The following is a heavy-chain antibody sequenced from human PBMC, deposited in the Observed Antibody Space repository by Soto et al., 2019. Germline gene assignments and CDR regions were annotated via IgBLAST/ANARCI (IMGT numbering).Heavy chain of an antibody. V-gene: IGHV1-69*02. D-gene: IGHD6-19*01. CDR1: GGTFSSYT. CDR2: IIPILGIA. J-gene: IGHJ6*02. Sequence: QVQLVQSGAEVKKPGSSVKVSCKASGGTFSSYTISWVRQAPGQGLEWMGRIIPILGIANYAQKFQGRVTITADKSTSTAYMELSSLRSEDTAVYYCARAISSGWIYYGMDVWGQGTTVTVSS. CDR3: ARAISSGWIYYGMDV.